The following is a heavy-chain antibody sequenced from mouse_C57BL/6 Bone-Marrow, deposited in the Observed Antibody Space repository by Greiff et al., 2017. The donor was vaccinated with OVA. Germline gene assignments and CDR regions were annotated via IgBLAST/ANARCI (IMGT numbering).Heavy chain of an antibody. CDR1: GYTFTSYG. V-gene: IGHV1-58*01. J-gene: IGHJ2*01. Sequence: EVQRVESGAELVRPGSSVKMSCKTSGYTFTSYGINWVKQRPGQGLEWIGYIYIGNGYTEYNEKFKGKATLTSDTSSSTAYMQLSSLTSEDSAIYFCAKAIWGNYPHFDYWGQGTTLTVSS. CDR3: AKAIWGNYPHFDY. D-gene: IGHD2-1*01. CDR2: IYIGNGYT.